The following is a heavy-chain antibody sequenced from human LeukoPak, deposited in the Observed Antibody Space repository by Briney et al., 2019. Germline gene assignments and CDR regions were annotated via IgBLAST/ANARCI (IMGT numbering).Heavy chain of an antibody. CDR3: ARHARITIFEGWFDP. J-gene: IGHJ5*02. Sequence: PSETLSLTCTVSGGSISSYYWSLIRQPPGKGLEWIGYIYASGSTNYNPSLNSRVTISVDTSKNQFSLKLNSVTAADTAVYYCARHARITIFEGWFDPWGQGTLVTVSS. V-gene: IGHV4-4*09. CDR2: IYASGST. CDR1: GGSISSYY. D-gene: IGHD3-3*01.